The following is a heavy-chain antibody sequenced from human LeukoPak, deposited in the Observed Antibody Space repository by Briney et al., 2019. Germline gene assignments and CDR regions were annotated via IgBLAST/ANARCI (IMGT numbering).Heavy chain of an antibody. CDR1: GDSVSSNSAA. V-gene: IGHV6-1*01. D-gene: IGHD6-19*01. CDR3: AREIVSVAGRYFQH. CDR2: TDYRSKWYN. J-gene: IGHJ1*01. Sequence: QTLSLTCAISGDSVSSNSAAWNWIRQSPSRGLEWLGRTDYRSKWYNDYAVSVKSRITINPDPSRNHFSLQLNSVTPEDTAVYYCAREIVSVAGRYFQHWGQGTLVTVSS.